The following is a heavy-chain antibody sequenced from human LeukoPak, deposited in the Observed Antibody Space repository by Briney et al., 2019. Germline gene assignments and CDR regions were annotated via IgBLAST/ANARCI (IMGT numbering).Heavy chain of an antibody. CDR3: ARDASYYDSSGYYPTDDAFDI. Sequence: ASVKVSCKASGYTFTSYGISWVRQAPGQGLEWMGWISAYNGNTNYAQKLQGRVTMTTDTSTSTAYMELRSLRSDDTAVYYCARDASYYDSSGYYPTDDAFDIWGQGTMVTVSS. D-gene: IGHD3-22*01. CDR2: ISAYNGNT. J-gene: IGHJ3*02. V-gene: IGHV1-18*01. CDR1: GYTFTSYG.